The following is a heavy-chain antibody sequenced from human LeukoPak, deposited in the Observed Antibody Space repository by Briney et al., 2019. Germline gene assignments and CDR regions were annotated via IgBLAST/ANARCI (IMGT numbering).Heavy chain of an antibody. D-gene: IGHD3-22*01. V-gene: IGHV4-34*01. CDR3: ARDEYYYDSSGYYGDFDY. Sequence: SETLSLTCAVYGGSFSGYYWSWIRQPPGKGLEWIGEINHSGSTNYNPSLKSRVTISVDTSKNQFSLKLSSVTAADTAVYYCARDEYYYDSSGYYGDFDYWGQGTLVTVSS. CDR2: INHSGST. J-gene: IGHJ4*02. CDR1: GGSFSGYY.